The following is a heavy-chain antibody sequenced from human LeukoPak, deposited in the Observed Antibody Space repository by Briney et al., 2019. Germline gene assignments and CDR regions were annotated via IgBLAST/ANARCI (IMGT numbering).Heavy chain of an antibody. J-gene: IGHJ4*02. D-gene: IGHD3-16*01. CDR2: INPNSGGT. V-gene: IGHV1-2*02. Sequence: ASVKVSCTASGYTFTGYYMHWVRQAPGQGLEWMGWINPNSGGTNYAQKFQGRVTMTRDTSISTAYMELSRLRSDDTAVYYCARVPDPQGVGAVYYFDYWGQGTLVTVSS. CDR3: ARVPDPQGVGAVYYFDY. CDR1: GYTFTGYY.